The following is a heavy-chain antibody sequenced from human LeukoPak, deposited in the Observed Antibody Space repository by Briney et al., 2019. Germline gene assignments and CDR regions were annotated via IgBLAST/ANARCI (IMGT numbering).Heavy chain of an antibody. V-gene: IGHV3-48*03. CDR2: ISIVDTTI. Sequence: GGSLRLSCAASGFTFINFEMNWVRQAPGTGLEWVSYISIVDTTIYYADSVKGRFTISRDNAERSLYLQMNGLRAEDSAVYYCARGPYPGSRFLDHWGQGTLVTVSS. D-gene: IGHD2-2*01. CDR3: ARGPYPGSRFLDH. J-gene: IGHJ4*02. CDR1: GFTFINFE.